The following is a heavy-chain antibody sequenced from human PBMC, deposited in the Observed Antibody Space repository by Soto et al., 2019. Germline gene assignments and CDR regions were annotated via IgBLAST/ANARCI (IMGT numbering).Heavy chain of an antibody. Sequence: ASVKVSCKASGYTFTSYYMHWVRQAPGQGLEWMGIINPSGGSTSYAQKFQGRVTMTRDTSTSTVYMELSSLRSEDTAVYYCARGPHRPHMTTYDSGYGGQGPLVTVSS. CDR3: ARGPHRPHMTTYDSGY. V-gene: IGHV1-46*03. CDR2: INPSGGST. D-gene: IGHD4-17*01. J-gene: IGHJ4*02. CDR1: GYTFTSYY.